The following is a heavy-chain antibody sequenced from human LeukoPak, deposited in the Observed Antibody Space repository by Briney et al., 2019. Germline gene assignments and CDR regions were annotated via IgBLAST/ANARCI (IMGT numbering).Heavy chain of an antibody. D-gene: IGHD2-2*01. CDR3: ARDFRDIVVVPAAPPRYYYYYYMDV. J-gene: IGHJ6*03. CDR1: GGSISSGDYY. V-gene: IGHV4-30-4*08. Sequence: PSETLSLTCTASGGSISSGDYYWSWIRQPPGKGLEWIGYIYYSGSTYYNPSLKSRVTISVDTSKNQFSLKLSSVTAADTAVYYCARDFRDIVVVPAAPPRYYYYYYMDVWGKGTTVTVSS. CDR2: IYYSGST.